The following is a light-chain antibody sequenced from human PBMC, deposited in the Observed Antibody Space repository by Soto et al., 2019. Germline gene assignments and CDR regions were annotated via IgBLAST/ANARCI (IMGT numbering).Light chain of an antibody. V-gene: IGLV1-40*01. J-gene: IGLJ2*01. Sequence: QSVLTQPPSVSGAPGQRVTISCTGSRANIGAGNDVHWYQQLLGTAPKLLIYGNNNRPSGAPDRFSGSKSGTSASLAIAGLQAEDEADYYCQSYDSSLSGLVFGGGTKLTVL. CDR2: GNN. CDR3: QSYDSSLSGLV. CDR1: RANIGAGND.